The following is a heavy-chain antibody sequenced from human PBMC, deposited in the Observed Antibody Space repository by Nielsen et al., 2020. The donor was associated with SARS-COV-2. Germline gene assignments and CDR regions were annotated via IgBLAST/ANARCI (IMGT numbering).Heavy chain of an antibody. CDR1: RFGLTTYT. J-gene: IGHJ4*02. CDR2: IDSGGTST. CDR3: VRAINGDY. V-gene: IGHV3-74*01. Sequence: GGSLRLSCEVSRFGLTTYTINWVRQAPGKGLVWVSRIDSGGTSTSNADSVKGRFTISRDNAKNTLYLQMNSLRAEDTAVYFCVRAINGDYWGQGTLVTVSS.